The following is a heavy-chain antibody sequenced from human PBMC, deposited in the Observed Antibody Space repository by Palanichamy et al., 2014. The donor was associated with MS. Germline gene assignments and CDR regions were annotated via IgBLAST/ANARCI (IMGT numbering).Heavy chain of an antibody. V-gene: IGHV1-18*04. CDR2: ISAYNGDT. Sequence: QVHLVQSGAEVKKPGASVKVSCKASGYTFTSYGIIWVRQAPGQGLEWMAWISAYNGDTNYAQKFQDRVTLTTDTSTSTAYMELRSLRSDDTALYYCATGSYYVYWGQGTLVTVSS. CDR1: GYTFTSYG. CDR3: ATGSYYVY. D-gene: IGHD1-26*01. J-gene: IGHJ4*02.